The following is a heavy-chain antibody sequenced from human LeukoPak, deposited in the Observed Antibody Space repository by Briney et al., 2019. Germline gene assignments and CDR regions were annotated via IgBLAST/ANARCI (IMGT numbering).Heavy chain of an antibody. V-gene: IGHV3-23*01. CDR1: GFTFSSFA. CDR2: ISGGSDST. D-gene: IGHD4-17*01. Sequence: GGSLRLSCAASGFTFSSFAMSWVRQAPGKGLEWVSAISGGSDSTYYADSVKGRFTVSRDNSKNTLYPQLHSLRAEDTAVYYCTKAGYGVLRGYDYWGQGTLVTVSS. J-gene: IGHJ4*02. CDR3: TKAGYGVLRGYDY.